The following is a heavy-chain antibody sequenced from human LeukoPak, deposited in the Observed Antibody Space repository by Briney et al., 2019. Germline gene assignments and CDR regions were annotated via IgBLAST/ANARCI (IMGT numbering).Heavy chain of an antibody. D-gene: IGHD2-8*01. J-gene: IGHJ3*02. V-gene: IGHV1-2*02. CDR2: INPNSGGT. Sequence: ASVRVSCKASGYTFTGYYMHWVRQAPGQGLEWMGWINPNSGGTNYAQKFQGRVTMTRDTSISTAYMELSRLRSDDTAVYYCARGGDIVLMVYAMVAGAFDIWGQGTMVTVSS. CDR3: ARGGDIVLMVYAMVAGAFDI. CDR1: GYTFTGYY.